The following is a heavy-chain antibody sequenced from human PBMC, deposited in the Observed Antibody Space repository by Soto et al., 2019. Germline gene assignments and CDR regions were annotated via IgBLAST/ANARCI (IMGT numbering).Heavy chain of an antibody. CDR1: GFTFSTYG. V-gene: IGHV3-30*18. J-gene: IGHJ5*02. CDR3: AKDFHPSQSYALYNWFDP. CDR2: IPSDGSNK. D-gene: IGHD3-16*01. Sequence: QVQLVESGGGVVQPGRSLRLSCAASGFTFSTYGMFWVRQPPGKGLEWVAAIPSDGSNKYYADSVKGRFTISRDNSKNTVFLQMDSLRTEDTAVYYCAKDFHPSQSYALYNWFDPWGQGTLVTVSS.